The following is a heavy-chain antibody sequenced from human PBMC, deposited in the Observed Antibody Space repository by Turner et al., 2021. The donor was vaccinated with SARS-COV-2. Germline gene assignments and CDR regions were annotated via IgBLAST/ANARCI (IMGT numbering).Heavy chain of an antibody. V-gene: IGHV4-4*07. J-gene: IGHJ4*02. D-gene: IGHD3-9*01. CDR2: MYISGST. Sequence: QVQLQESGPGLVKPSQTLSLTCTVSGDSISGYYWSWIRQPAGKGLEWIGRMYISGSTNYNPSLKSRVTMSLDSSKNQFYLKLNSVTAADTAMYYCARSGTGRCFDWLLLIDYWGQGTLVTVSS. CDR1: GDSISGYY. CDR3: ARSGTGRCFDWLLLIDY.